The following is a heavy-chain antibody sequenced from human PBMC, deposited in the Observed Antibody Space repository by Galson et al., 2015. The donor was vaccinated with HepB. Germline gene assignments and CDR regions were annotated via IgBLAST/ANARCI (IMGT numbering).Heavy chain of an antibody. Sequence: SVKVSCKASGGTFSSYAISWVRQAPGQGLEWMGGIIPIFGIANYAQKFQGRVTITADGSTSTAYMELSSLRSEDTAVYYCARDRVFGYSGYWGQGTLVTVSS. CDR2: IIPIFGIA. V-gene: IGHV1-69*13. D-gene: IGHD2-21*01. CDR1: GGTFSSYA. CDR3: ARDRVFGYSGY. J-gene: IGHJ4*02.